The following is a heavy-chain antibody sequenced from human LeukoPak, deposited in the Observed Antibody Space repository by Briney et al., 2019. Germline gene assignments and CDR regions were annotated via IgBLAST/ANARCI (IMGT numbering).Heavy chain of an antibody. Sequence: GGSLRLSCAASGFIFKNYAMFWVRQAPGKGLEWVALISGDGTGTLYADSVKGRFAISRDNSGDSLYLHMHSLATEDTAFYYCANTGWTKSPEYHYSYYMDVWGRGTTVTVSS. D-gene: IGHD1-14*01. V-gene: IGHV3-43*02. CDR1: GFIFKNYA. CDR2: ISGDGTGT. J-gene: IGHJ6*03. CDR3: ANTGWTKSPEYHYSYYMDV.